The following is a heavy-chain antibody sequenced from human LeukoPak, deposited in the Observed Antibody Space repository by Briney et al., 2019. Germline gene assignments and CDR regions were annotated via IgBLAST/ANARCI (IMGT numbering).Heavy chain of an antibody. D-gene: IGHD6-19*01. V-gene: IGHV1-8*01. Sequence: ASVKVSCKASGYTFTSYDINWVRQATGQGLEWMGWMNPNSGNTGYAQKFQGRVTMTRNTSISTAYTELSSLRSEDTAVYYCASTRSGWYNYYYYYYMDVWGKGTTVTVSS. J-gene: IGHJ6*03. CDR3: ASTRSGWYNYYYYYYMDV. CDR1: GYTFTSYD. CDR2: MNPNSGNT.